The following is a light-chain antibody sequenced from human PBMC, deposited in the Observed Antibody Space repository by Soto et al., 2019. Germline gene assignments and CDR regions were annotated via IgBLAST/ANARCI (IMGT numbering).Light chain of an antibody. Sequence: DIQMTQSPSTLSGSVGDRVTITRRASQTISSWLAWYQQKPGKAPKLLIYKASTLTSGVPSRFSGSGSGTEFPLTISRLQPDDFATYYCQHYNSYSEAFGQGTKVELK. CDR1: QTISSW. CDR3: QHYNSYSEA. CDR2: KAS. J-gene: IGKJ1*01. V-gene: IGKV1-5*03.